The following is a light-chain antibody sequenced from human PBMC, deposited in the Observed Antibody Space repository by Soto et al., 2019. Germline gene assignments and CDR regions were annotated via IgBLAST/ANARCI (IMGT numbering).Light chain of an antibody. Sequence: IVMTQSPATLSVSPGERATLSCRASQSVSSNLAWYQQKPGQAPRLLIFGASTRATGIPARFSGSGSGTEFTLTISSLQSEDFAVYYCQQYNNWPTLTLGGGTKVDIK. CDR2: GAS. V-gene: IGKV3-15*01. J-gene: IGKJ4*01. CDR3: QQYNNWPTLT. CDR1: QSVSSN.